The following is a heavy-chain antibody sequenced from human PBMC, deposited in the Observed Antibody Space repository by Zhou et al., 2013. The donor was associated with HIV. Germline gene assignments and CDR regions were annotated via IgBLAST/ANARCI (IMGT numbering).Heavy chain of an antibody. J-gene: IGHJ6*02. D-gene: IGHD3-10*01. CDR3: ARSWRFGELSLDYYIMDV. V-gene: IGHV1-69*01. Sequence: QVQLVQSGAEVKKPGASVKVSCKASGYSFTGFYVHWVRQAPGQGLEWVGGIIPVFGTTTYAQKFQGRVTITTDESTSTAYMELSSLRSEDTAVYFCARSWRFGELSLDYYIMDVWGQGTTVTVSS. CDR2: IIPVFGTT. CDR1: GYSFTGFY.